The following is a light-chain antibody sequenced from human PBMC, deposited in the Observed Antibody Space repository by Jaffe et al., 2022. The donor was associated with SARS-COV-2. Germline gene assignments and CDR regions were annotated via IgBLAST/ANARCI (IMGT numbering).Light chain of an antibody. CDR1: QSIRSGY. CDR3: QQYDNSFQT. CDR2: GAS. Sequence: EIVLTQSPGILSLSPGERATLSCRTSQSIRSGYLAWYQQHPGQAPRLLIYGASTRATGIPDRFSGSGSGTDFTLTISRLEPEDFAVYYCQQYDNSFQTFGQGTKLEIK. J-gene: IGKJ2*01. V-gene: IGKV3-20*01.